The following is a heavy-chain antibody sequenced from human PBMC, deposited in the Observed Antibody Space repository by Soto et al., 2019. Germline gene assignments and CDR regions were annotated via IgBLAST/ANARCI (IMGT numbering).Heavy chain of an antibody. V-gene: IGHV1-3*01. CDR2: LNAGNGDT. J-gene: IGHJ5*02. CDR1: GYTFTDYA. CDR3: ARDGTRGGYVVWFDP. D-gene: IGHD1-26*01. Sequence: GASVKVSCKASGYTFTDYAIHWVRQAPGQRLEWMGWLNAGNGDTRYSQKFQGRVTITRDTSASIAYMELSSLTSEDTAVYYCARDGTRGGYVVWFDPWGQGTLVTVSS.